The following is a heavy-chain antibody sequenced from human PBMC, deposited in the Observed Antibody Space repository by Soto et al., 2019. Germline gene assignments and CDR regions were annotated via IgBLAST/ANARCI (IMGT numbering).Heavy chain of an antibody. CDR1: GFTFNDYA. V-gene: IGHV3-23*01. Sequence: GGSLRLSCAASGFTFNDYAMAWVRQAPGKGLEWVSSIRGSGGHSSYADSVRGRFTISRDNVNSILSLDMSDLSAEDTAVYYCAKDCRRLAVAGSAFDSWGQGTLVTVSS. CDR2: IRGSGGHS. J-gene: IGHJ4*02. CDR3: AKDCRRLAVAGSAFDS. D-gene: IGHD6-19*01.